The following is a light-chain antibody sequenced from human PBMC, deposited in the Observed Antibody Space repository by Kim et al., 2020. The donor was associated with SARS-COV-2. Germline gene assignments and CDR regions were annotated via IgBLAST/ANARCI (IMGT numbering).Light chain of an antibody. J-gene: IGKJ4*01. CDR3: QQRSNWPPALT. CDR2: DAS. V-gene: IGKV3-11*01. CDR1: QSVGIN. Sequence: AGERATRSSRARQSVGINRAWYQQKPGQAPRLLIYDASNRATGIPARFSGSGSGTDFTLTISSLESEDFAVYYCQQRSNWPPALTFGGGTKVDIK.